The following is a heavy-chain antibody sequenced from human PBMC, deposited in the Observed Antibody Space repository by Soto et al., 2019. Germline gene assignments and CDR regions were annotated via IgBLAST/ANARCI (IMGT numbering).Heavy chain of an antibody. J-gene: IGHJ6*02. CDR2: MYYTGST. Sequence: TPSPPFTVSGGAHSRSSYYLGWIRQTPGKGLEWIGYMYYTGSTIYNPSLKSRVTISVDTSKNQFSLKLNSVTAADTAVYYCARDLWGYCGADCYPLDVWGQGTTVTVSS. CDR3: ARDLWGYCGADCYPLDV. CDR1: GGAHSRSSYY. D-gene: IGHD2-21*02. V-gene: IGHV4-61*01.